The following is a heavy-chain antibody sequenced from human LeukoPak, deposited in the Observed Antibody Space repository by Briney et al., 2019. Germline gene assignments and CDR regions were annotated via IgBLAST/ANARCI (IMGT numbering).Heavy chain of an antibody. V-gene: IGHV1-46*01. CDR3: ARDEVAAAGDY. CDR2: INPSGGST. CDR1: GYTFTSYY. Sequence: ASVKVSCKASGYTFTSYYMHWVRRAPGQGLEWMGIINPSGGSTSYAQKFQGRVTMTRDTSTSTVYMELSSLRSEDTAVYYCARDEVAAAGDYWGQGTLVTVSS. D-gene: IGHD6-13*01. J-gene: IGHJ4*02.